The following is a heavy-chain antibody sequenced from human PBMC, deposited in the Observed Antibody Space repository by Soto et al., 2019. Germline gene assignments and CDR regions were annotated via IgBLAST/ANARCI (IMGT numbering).Heavy chain of an antibody. CDR2: INSDGSST. J-gene: IGHJ4*02. CDR1: GFTFSSYW. V-gene: IGHV3-74*01. CDR3: ARGYPTYYFDY. D-gene: IGHD5-18*01. Sequence: GGSLRLSCAASGFTFSSYWMHWVRQAPGKGLVWVSRINSDGSSTSYADSVKGRFTISRDNAKSTLYLQMNSLRAEDTAVYYCARGYPTYYFDYWGQGTLVTVSS.